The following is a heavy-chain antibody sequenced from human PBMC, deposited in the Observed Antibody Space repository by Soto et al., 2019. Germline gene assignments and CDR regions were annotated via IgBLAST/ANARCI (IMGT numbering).Heavy chain of an antibody. Sequence: QITLKESGPTLVRPTQTLTLTCAFSGFSLSTSGVGVGWIRQPPGKALEWLAVIFWDDSKHYSLSRRSRLTITKHTSKNQLVLTMTNMDPMDTCTYYCAHKCPEAWPLDYWGQGTLVTVSS. CDR1: GFSLSTSGVG. CDR2: IFWDDSK. J-gene: IGHJ4*02. V-gene: IGHV2-5*02. CDR3: AHKCPEAWPLDY.